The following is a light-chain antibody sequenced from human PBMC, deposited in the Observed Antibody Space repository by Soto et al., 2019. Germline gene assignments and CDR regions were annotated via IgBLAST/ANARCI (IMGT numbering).Light chain of an antibody. J-gene: IGKJ2*01. CDR1: QSVSSK. CDR2: GAS. CDR3: QQYNNWPPPT. V-gene: IGKV3-15*01. Sequence: EIVMTQSPATLSVSPGERATLSCRASQSVSSKLAWYQQKPGQAPRLLIYGASTRATGIPARFSGSGSGTEFNLTISSLQSEDFAFYYCQQYNNWPPPTFGQGTKLEIK.